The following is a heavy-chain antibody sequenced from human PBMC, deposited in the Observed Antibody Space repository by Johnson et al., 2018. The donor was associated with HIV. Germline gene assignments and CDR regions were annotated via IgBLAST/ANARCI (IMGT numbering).Heavy chain of an antibody. CDR1: GFTVSSNY. CDR3: ADDIRADWTDAFEI. Sequence: VQLVESGGGVVQPGRSLRLSCAASGFTVSSNYMSWVRQAPGKGLEWVSVIYSGGSTYYADSVKGRFTISRDNSKNTLYLQMNSLSAEATAVSDCADDIRADWTDAFEIWGQGTMVTVSS. CDR2: IYSGGST. D-gene: IGHD3/OR15-3a*01. V-gene: IGHV3-66*01. J-gene: IGHJ3*02.